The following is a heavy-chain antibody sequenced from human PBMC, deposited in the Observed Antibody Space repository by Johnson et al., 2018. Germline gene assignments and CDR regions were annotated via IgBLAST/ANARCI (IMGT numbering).Heavy chain of an antibody. CDR1: GFTFRSYA. V-gene: IGHV3-23*01. CDR3: AKGVVVGLYFQH. J-gene: IGHJ1*01. Sequence: VQLQESGGGLVQPGGSLRLSCAASGFTFRSYAMGWVRQAPGKGLEWVSGINGGGGNTYSADSVKGRFTISRDNSKNTRVLQRNSPRAEDTAVYYCAKGVVVGLYFQHWGQGTLVTVSS. D-gene: IGHD2-21*01. CDR2: INGGGGNT.